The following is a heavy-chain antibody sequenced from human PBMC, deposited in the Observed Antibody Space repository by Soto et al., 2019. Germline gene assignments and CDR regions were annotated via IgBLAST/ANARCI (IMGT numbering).Heavy chain of an antibody. CDR2: IYYSGST. J-gene: IGHJ6*02. V-gene: IGHV4-61*01. CDR1: GGSVSSGSYY. CDR3: ARGIEGWYQGRYYYGMDV. Sequence: QVQLQESGPGLVKPSETLSLTCTVSGGSVSSGSYYWSWIRQPPGKGLEWIGYIYYSGSTNYNPSLKSRGTISVDTSKNQFSLTLSSVTAADTAVYYCARGIEGWYQGRYYYGMDVWGQGTTVTVSS. D-gene: IGHD6-19*01.